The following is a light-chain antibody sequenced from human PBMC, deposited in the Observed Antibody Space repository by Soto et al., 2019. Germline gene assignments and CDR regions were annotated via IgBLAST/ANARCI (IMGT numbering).Light chain of an antibody. CDR1: RSDVGSRDS. CDR2: DVN. J-gene: IGLJ3*02. CDR3: ASYTTTNTLV. Sequence: QPVLTQPASVSGSPGQSIAISCTGTRSDVGSRDSVSWYQHHPGKAPKLIIYDVNIRPSGVSHRFSGSKSGNAASLTISGLQAEDEADYSCASYTTTNTLVFGGGTKLTVL. V-gene: IGLV2-14*03.